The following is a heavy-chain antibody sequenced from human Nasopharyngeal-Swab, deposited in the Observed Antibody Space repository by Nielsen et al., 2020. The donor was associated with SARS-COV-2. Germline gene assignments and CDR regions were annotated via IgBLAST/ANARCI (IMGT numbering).Heavy chain of an antibody. CDR3: ARDRGLEYYDY. CDR2: ISGSGAST. CDR1: GFIISSYA. V-gene: IGHV3-23*01. Sequence: GESLKISCAASGFIISSYAMSWVRQAPGKGLEWVSAISGSGASTYYADSVKGRFTISRDNSKNTLYLQMNSLRAEDTAVYYCARDRGLEYYDYWGQGTLVTVSS. D-gene: IGHD1-1*01. J-gene: IGHJ4*02.